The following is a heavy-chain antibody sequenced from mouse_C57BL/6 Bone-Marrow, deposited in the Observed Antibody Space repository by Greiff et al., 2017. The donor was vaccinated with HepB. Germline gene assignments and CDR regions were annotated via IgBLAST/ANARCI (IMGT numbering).Heavy chain of an antibody. J-gene: IGHJ1*03. CDR2: ISYDGSN. V-gene: IGHV3-6*01. CDR1: GYSITSGYY. Sequence: EVQLKESGPGLVKPSQSLSLTCSVTGYSITSGYYWNWIRQFPGNKLEWMGYISYDGSNNYNPSLKNRISITRDTSKNQFFLKLNSVTTEDTATYYCARDPLITTVVDWYFDVWGTGTTVTVSS. D-gene: IGHD1-1*01. CDR3: ARDPLITTVVDWYFDV.